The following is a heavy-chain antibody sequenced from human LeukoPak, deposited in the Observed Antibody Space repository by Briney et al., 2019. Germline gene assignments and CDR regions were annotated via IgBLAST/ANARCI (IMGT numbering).Heavy chain of an antibody. J-gene: IGHJ6*02. D-gene: IGHD5-24*01. CDR2: ISSSGITI. CDR1: GFTFSDHY. CDR3: ARWLQEYYYYGMDV. Sequence: PGGSLRLSYTASGFTFSDHYVSWIRQAPGKGLEWVSYISSSGITIQYADSVKGRFTISRDNAKNSLYLQMNSLRAEDTAVYYCARWLQEYYYYGMDVWAKGPQSPSP. V-gene: IGHV3-11*01.